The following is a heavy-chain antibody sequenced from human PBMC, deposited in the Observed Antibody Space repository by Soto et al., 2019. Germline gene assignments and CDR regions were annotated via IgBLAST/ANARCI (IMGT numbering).Heavy chain of an antibody. D-gene: IGHD5-18*01. CDR2: INAGNGNT. V-gene: IGHV1-3*01. CDR3: ARDSATAMVVN. J-gene: IGHJ4*02. Sequence: ASVKVSCKASGYTFTSYGISWVRQAPGQRLEWMGWINAGNGNTKYSQKFQGRVTITRDTSASTAYMELSSLRSEDTAVYYCARDSATAMVVNWGQGTLVTVSS. CDR1: GYTFTSYG.